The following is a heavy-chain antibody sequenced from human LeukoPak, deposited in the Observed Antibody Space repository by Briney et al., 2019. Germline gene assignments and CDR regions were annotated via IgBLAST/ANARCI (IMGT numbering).Heavy chain of an antibody. CDR2: ISGSGLTT. V-gene: IGHV3-23*01. D-gene: IGHD3-22*01. Sequence: QPGGSLRLSCAASGFTFSGYAMSWVRQAPGKGLEWVSGISGSGLTTYYADSVKGRFTISRDNSKNTLYLQMNSLRAEDTAVYYCAKGYLYDSSAYYFDYWGQGTLVTVSS. CDR1: GFTFSGYA. J-gene: IGHJ4*02. CDR3: AKGYLYDSSAYYFDY.